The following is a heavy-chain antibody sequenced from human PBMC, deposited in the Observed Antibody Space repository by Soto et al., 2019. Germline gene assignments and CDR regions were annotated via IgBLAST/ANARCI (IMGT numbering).Heavy chain of an antibody. CDR3: VREDGLVGSNSAFDY. CDR1: GFSFSTYN. CDR2: INGRSNYK. V-gene: IGHV3-21*02. D-gene: IGHD1-26*01. J-gene: IGHJ4*02. Sequence: EVQVVESGGGLVKPGGSLRLPCATSGFSFSTYNMNWVRQAPGKGLEWVSSINGRSNYKYYTDSVKGRFAISRDNPKNSLYLQMDSLRVEDTAVYYCVREDGLVGSNSAFDYWGQGTLVTVSS.